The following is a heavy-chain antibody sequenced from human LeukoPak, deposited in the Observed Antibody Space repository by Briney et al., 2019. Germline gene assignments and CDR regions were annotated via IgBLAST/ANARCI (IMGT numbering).Heavy chain of an antibody. CDR1: GGSFSGYY. CDR3: ADGSGRTFDY. J-gene: IGHJ4*02. D-gene: IGHD3-10*01. V-gene: IGHV4-34*01. Sequence: SETLSLTCAVYGGSFSGYYWSWIRQPPGKGLEWIGEINHSGSTNYNPSLKSRVTISVDTSKNQFSLKLSPVTAADTAVYYCADGSGRTFDYWGQGTLVTVSS. CDR2: INHSGST.